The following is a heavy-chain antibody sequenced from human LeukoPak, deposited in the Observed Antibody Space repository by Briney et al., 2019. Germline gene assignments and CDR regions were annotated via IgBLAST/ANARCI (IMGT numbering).Heavy chain of an antibody. Sequence: ASVKVSCKASGYTFTSYGISWVRQAPGQGPEWMGWISPNSGDTNYEPKFQGRVTMTRDTSISTAYMELSRLISDDTAEYYCARVLASGHSPLLYWGHGTLVTVSS. CDR2: ISPNSGDT. CDR1: GYTFTSYG. V-gene: IGHV1-2*02. J-gene: IGHJ4*01. D-gene: IGHD3-22*01. CDR3: ARVLASGHSPLLY.